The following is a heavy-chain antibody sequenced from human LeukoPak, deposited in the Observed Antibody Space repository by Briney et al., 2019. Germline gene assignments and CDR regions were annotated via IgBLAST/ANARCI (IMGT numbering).Heavy chain of an antibody. CDR3: AGAEPRGIIWYPY. Sequence: SGTLSLTCAVSGGSIGASINSPNWWSWVRQPPGKGLEWIGEIFHSGSTNYNPSLKSRVTMSVDKSKNQFSLKLSSVTAADTAVYYCAGAEPRGIIWYPYWGQGTLVTVSS. V-gene: IGHV4-4*02. J-gene: IGHJ4*02. CDR2: IFHSGST. CDR1: GGSIGASINSPNW. D-gene: IGHD6-13*01.